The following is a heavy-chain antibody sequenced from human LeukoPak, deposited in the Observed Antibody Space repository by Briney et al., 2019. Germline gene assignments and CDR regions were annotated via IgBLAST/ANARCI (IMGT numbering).Heavy chain of an antibody. D-gene: IGHD3-22*01. Sequence: ASVKVSCKASGYTFTSYGISWVRQAPGQGLEWMGWISANNGDTDYPPKLQDRVTMTTDTYTSTAYMELRSLRSDDTAMYYCARSLDHYYDSSGYYPFDYWGQGTLVTVSS. V-gene: IGHV1-18*01. CDR3: ARSLDHYYDSSGYYPFDY. J-gene: IGHJ4*02. CDR2: ISANNGDT. CDR1: GYTFTSYG.